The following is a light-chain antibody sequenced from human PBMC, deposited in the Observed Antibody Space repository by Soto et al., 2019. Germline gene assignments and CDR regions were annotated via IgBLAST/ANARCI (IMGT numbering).Light chain of an antibody. CDR2: WAS. CDR3: QQYYSTPT. J-gene: IGKJ3*01. V-gene: IGKV4-1*01. Sequence: DIVMTQSADSLAVSLGERATINCKSSQSVLHSSNNKNYLAWYQQKPGQPPKLLIYWASTRESGVPDRFSGSGSGTDFTLTISSLQAEDVAVYFCQQYYSTPTFGPGTKVEIK. CDR1: QSVLHSSNNKNY.